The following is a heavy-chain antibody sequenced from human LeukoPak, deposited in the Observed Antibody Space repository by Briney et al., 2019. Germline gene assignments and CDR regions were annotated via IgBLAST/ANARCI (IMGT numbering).Heavy chain of an antibody. D-gene: IGHD2-15*01. CDR1: GGSISSYY. CDR2: IYYGGST. J-gene: IGHJ4*02. CDR3: ARDHSASSSRAYYFDY. Sequence: SETLSLTCTVSGGSISSYYWSWIRQPPGKGLEWIGHIYYGGSTNYNAYLKSRVTISVDTSKNQFSLKLTSVTAADTDVYYCARDHSASSSRAYYFDYWGQGTLVTVSS. V-gene: IGHV4-59*01.